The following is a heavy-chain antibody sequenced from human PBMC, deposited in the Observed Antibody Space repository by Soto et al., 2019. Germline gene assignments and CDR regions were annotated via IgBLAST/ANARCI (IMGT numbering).Heavy chain of an antibody. Sequence: QVQLVESGGGVVQPGRSLRLSCAASGFTFSSYAMHWVRQAPGKGLEWVAVISYDGSNKYYADSVKGRFTISRDNSKNTLYLKMNSLRAEDTAVYYCARDLGAGGTDYWGQGTLVTVSS. D-gene: IGHD6-13*01. CDR3: ARDLGAGGTDY. J-gene: IGHJ4*02. CDR2: ISYDGSNK. V-gene: IGHV3-30-3*01. CDR1: GFTFSSYA.